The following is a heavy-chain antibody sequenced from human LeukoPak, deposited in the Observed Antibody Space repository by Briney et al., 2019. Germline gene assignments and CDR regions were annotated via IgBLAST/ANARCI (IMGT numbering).Heavy chain of an antibody. CDR2: IKSKTDGGTT. CDR3: AKVVSGWYFADY. CDR1: GFTFSNAW. D-gene: IGHD6-19*01. V-gene: IGHV3-15*01. J-gene: IGHJ4*02. Sequence: GGSLRLSCAASGFTFSNAWMSWVRQAPGKGLEWVGRIKSKTDGGTTDYAAPVKGRFTISRDNSKNTLYLQMNSLRAEDTAVYYCAKVVSGWYFADYWGQGTLVTVSS.